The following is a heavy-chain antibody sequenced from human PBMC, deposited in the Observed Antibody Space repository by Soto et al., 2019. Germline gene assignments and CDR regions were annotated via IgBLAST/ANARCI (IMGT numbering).Heavy chain of an antibody. D-gene: IGHD2-2*01. V-gene: IGHV4-34*01. CDR1: GGSFSGYY. Sequence: SETLSLTCAVYGGSFSGYYWSWIRQPPGKGLEWIGEINHSGSTNYNPSLKSRVTISVDTSKNQFSLKLSSVTAADTAVYYCARGIINSYLREDIVVEEPYYYYYYMDVWGKGTTVTVSS. J-gene: IGHJ6*03. CDR3: ARGIINSYLREDIVVEEPYYYYYYMDV. CDR2: INHSGST.